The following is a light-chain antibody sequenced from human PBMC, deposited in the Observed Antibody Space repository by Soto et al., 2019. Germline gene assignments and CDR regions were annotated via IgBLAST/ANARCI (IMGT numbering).Light chain of an antibody. V-gene: IGKV3-11*01. CDR3: QQRSNWPPTWT. CDR1: QSVSTY. J-gene: IGKJ1*01. Sequence: EIVLTQSPVTLSLSPGERATLSCWASQSVSTYLAWYQQKPGQAPRLLIYDASNRATGIPARFSGSGSGTDFTLTISSLEPEDFAVDYCQQRSNWPPTWTFGQGTKVEIK. CDR2: DAS.